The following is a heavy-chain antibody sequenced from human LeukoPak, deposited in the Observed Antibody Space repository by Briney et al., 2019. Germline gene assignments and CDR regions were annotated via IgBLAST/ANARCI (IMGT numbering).Heavy chain of an antibody. CDR2: INYSGNT. D-gene: IGHD3-16*02. CDR3: ARKITVWGSYPRHLSPFDY. CDR1: GGSLRNYF. Sequence: TSETLSLTCTVSGGSLRNYFWGWIRQPPGKGLEWIGAINYSGNTYYNPSLKSRVTISVDTSKNQFSLKLSSVTASDTAVYYCARKITVWGSYPRHLSPFDYWGQGTLVTVSS. J-gene: IGHJ4*02. V-gene: IGHV4-39*01.